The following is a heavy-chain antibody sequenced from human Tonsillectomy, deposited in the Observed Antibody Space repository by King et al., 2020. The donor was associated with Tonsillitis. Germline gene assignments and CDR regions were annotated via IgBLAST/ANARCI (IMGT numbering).Heavy chain of an antibody. J-gene: IGHJ6*03. CDR3: ARSTTRPHYYYMDV. V-gene: IGHV3-48*01. D-gene: IGHD1-7*01. CDR1: GFTFSSYT. Sequence: VQLVESGGIVVQPGGSLRLSCAASGFTFSSYTMNWVRQAPGKGLEGVSYITRSSRYLTDSVKGRFTITRDDAKNSLYLQMNSLRVEDTAVYYCARSTTRPHYYYMDVWGKGTTVTVSS. CDR2: ITRSSR.